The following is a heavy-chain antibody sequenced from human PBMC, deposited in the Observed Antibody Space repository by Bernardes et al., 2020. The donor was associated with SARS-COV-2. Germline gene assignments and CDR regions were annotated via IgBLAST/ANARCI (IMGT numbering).Heavy chain of an antibody. J-gene: IGHJ6*02. V-gene: IGHV3-64*04. Sequence: GRYLRRSCSASGFTFSLYAMHWVRPVPGKGLEYVSAITSNEGSTYYAAPVKGRFTISRDDSKNTLFLQMNSLKTDDTAVYYCTIPLTFSPMDVWGQGTTVTVSS. CDR2: ITSNEGST. CDR1: GFTFSLYA. D-gene: IGHD3-9*01. CDR3: TIPLTFSPMDV.